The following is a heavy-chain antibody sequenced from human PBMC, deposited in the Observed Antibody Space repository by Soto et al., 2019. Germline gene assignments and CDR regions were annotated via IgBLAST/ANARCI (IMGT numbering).Heavy chain of an antibody. CDR2: IYYSGST. J-gene: IGHJ4*02. D-gene: IGHD3-10*01. V-gene: IGHV4-59*01. Sequence: PSETLSLTCTVSGGSISSYYWSWIRQPPGKGLEWIGYIYYSGSTNYNPSLKSRVTISVDTSKNQFSLKLSSVTAADTAVYYCARAPSMVRGGVHFDYWGQGTLVTVSS. CDR3: ARAPSMVRGGVHFDY. CDR1: GGSISSYY.